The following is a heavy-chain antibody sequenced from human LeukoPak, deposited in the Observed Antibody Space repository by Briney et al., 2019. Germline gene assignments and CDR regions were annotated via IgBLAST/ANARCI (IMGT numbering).Heavy chain of an antibody. Sequence: GGSLRLSCAASGFSFSDSYMSWIRQAPGKGLEWISYISSGFINIYYADSVKGRFTISRDNAKNSLYLQMNSLRAEDTAVYYCARGSADYSWYMDVWGKGTTVTVSS. D-gene: IGHD5-12*01. J-gene: IGHJ6*04. V-gene: IGHV3-11*01. CDR3: ARGSADYSWYMDV. CDR1: GFSFSDSY. CDR2: ISSGFINI.